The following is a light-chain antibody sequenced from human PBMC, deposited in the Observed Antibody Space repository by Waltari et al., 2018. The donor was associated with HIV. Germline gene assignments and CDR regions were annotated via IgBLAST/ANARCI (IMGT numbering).Light chain of an antibody. CDR3: SAYDSSNTPVL. V-gene: IGLV2-14*03. J-gene: IGLJ2*01. CDR1: SGDIGSYDL. Sequence: SALTQPASVSGSPGQSVTISCTGSSGDIGSYDLVSWYQQFPGQAPGLIICDVTSRPSGASHRFTGAKSGITASLTISGLQPEDSADYYCSAYDSSNTPVLFGGGTKLTVL. CDR2: DVT.